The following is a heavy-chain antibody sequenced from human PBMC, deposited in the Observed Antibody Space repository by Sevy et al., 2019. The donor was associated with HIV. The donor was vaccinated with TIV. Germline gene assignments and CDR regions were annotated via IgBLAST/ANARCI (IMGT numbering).Heavy chain of an antibody. CDR3: TTATSSSWYGGGTDY. V-gene: IGHV3-15*01. Sequence: GGSPRLSCAASGFTFSNAWMSWVRQAPGKGLEWVGRIKSKTDGGTTDYAAPVKGRFTISRDDSKNTLYLQMNSLKTEDTAVYYCTTATSSSWYGGGTDYWGQGTLVTVSS. J-gene: IGHJ4*02. D-gene: IGHD6-13*01. CDR2: IKSKTDGGTT. CDR1: GFTFSNAW.